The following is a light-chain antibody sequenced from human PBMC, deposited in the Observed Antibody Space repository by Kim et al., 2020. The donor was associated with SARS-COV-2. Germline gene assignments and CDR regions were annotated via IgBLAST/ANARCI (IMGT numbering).Light chain of an antibody. CDR2: EVT. CDR1: SSDVGGYNY. CDR3: SSYAGSNNLV. J-gene: IGLJ2*01. V-gene: IGLV2-8*01. Sequence: GKSVTITCTGTSSDVGGYNYGSWYQRHPGKAHKLMIYEVTKRPSGVPDRFSGSKSGNTASLTVSGLQAEDEADYYCSSYAGSNNLVFGGGTQLTVL.